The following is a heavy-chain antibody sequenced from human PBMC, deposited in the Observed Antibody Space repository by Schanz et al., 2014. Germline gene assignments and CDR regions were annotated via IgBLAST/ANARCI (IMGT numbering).Heavy chain of an antibody. CDR1: GFIFNDYY. CDR3: ARGVARERYSDWLELDY. CDR2: ISRDGTTS. D-gene: IGHD3-9*01. V-gene: IGHV3-11*04. J-gene: IGHJ4*02. Sequence: VQLVESGGGLVKPGGSLRLSCAASGFIFNDYYMNWIRQAPGKGLEWLSYISRDGTTSYYADSVKGRFTISRDSPKNRLYLQMNSLRPEDSGVYYCARGVARERYSDWLELDYWGQGTLVTVSS.